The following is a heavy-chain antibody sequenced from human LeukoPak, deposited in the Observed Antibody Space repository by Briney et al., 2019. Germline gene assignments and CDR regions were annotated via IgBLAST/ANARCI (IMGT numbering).Heavy chain of an antibody. J-gene: IGHJ4*02. D-gene: IGHD3-22*01. CDR2: IIPIFGTA. V-gene: IGHV1-69*01. CDR3: ARGGQAGYDSSGYYLDY. CDR1: GGTFSSYA. Sequence: GSSVKVSCKASGGTFSSYAISWVRQAPGQGLEWMGGIIPIFGTANYAQKFQGRVTITADESTSTAYMELSSLRSEDTAVYYCARGGQAGYDSSGYYLDYWGQGTLVTVSS.